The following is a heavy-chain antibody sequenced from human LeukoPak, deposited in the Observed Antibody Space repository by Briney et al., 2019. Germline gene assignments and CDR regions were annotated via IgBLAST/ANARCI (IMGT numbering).Heavy chain of an antibody. Sequence: SVKVSCKASGGTFSSYAISWVRQAPGQGLEWMGGIIPIFGTANYAQKFQGRVTITADESTSTAYMELSSLRSEDTAVYYCATAVTTGGQYTKDHYYYYGMDVWGRGTTVTVSS. CDR1: GGTFSSYA. CDR3: ATAVTTGGQYTKDHYYYYGMDV. J-gene: IGHJ6*02. V-gene: IGHV1-69*13. D-gene: IGHD4-17*01. CDR2: IIPIFGTA.